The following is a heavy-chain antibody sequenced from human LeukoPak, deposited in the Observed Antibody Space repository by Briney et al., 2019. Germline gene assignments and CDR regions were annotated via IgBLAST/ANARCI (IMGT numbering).Heavy chain of an antibody. V-gene: IGHV4-39*01. CDR1: AGSITSIHYY. D-gene: IGHD2-15*01. CDR3: ARMTCGGGTCWWFDP. CDR2: IYYFGST. Sequence: SETLSLTCTVSAGSITSIHYYWGRIRQPPGKGLEWIGNIYYFGSTYYNPSLRSRVTISVDTSKNQCSLKLSSVTAADTALYYCARMTCGGGTCWWFDPWGQGTLVTVSS. J-gene: IGHJ5*02.